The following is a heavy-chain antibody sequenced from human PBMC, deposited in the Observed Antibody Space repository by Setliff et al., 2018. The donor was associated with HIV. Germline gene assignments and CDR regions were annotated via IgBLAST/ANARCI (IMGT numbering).Heavy chain of an antibody. V-gene: IGHV1-2*02. CDR3: ARGGGVYCSGGSCYTSVDFQH. J-gene: IGHJ1*01. CDR2: INPNSGGT. Sequence: ASVKVSCKASGYTFTGYYMHWVRQAPGQGLEWMGWINPNSGGTNYAQKFQGRVTMTRNTSIRTAYMELSSLRSEDTAVYYCARGGGVYCSGGSCYTSVDFQHWGQGTLVTVSS. D-gene: IGHD2-15*01. CDR1: GYTFTGYY.